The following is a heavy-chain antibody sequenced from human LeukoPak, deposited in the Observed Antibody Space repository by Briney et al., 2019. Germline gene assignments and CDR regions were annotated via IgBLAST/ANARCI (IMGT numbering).Heavy chain of an antibody. CDR1: GFTFSSYG. V-gene: IGHV3-23*01. D-gene: IGHD3-22*01. J-gene: IGHJ3*02. CDR2: ISGSGGRT. CDR3: AKDDNYYDSSGLRFDI. Sequence: PGGSLRLSCAASGFTFSSYGMNWVRQAPGKGLEWVSGISGSGGRTYYADSVKGRFTISRDNSKNTVYLQMNNLRGEDTAVYYCAKDDNYYDSSGLRFDIWGQGTMVTVSS.